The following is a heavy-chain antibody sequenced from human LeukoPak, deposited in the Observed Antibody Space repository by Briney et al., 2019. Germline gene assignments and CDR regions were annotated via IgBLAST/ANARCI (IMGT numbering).Heavy chain of an antibody. CDR1: GYTFTGYY. CDR2: INPNTGGT. D-gene: IGHD2-2*01. J-gene: IGHJ6*02. CDR3: AKEVLPAGGYYYVMDV. V-gene: IGHV1-2*02. Sequence: ASVKVSCKASGYTFTGYYMHWVRQAPGQGLEWMGWINPNTGGTSYAQNFQGRVTMTRDMSITTAYMELSRLRSDDTAVYYCAKEVLPAGGYYYVMDVWGQGTTVTVSS.